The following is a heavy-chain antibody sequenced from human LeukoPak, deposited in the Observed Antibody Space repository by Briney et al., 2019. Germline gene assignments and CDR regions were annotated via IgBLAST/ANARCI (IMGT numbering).Heavy chain of an antibody. CDR1: GFTFSNSW. J-gene: IGHJ4*02. Sequence: GGSLRLSCAGSGFTFSNSWMGWVRQAPGKGLEWVANVQHIGGETYYVDSVKGRFTISRDNSKNTLYLQMNSLRAEDTAVYYCAKGAYYYDSSGQYYFDYWGQGTLVTVSS. CDR3: AKGAYYYDSSGQYYFDY. D-gene: IGHD3-22*01. CDR2: VQHIGGET. V-gene: IGHV3-7*01.